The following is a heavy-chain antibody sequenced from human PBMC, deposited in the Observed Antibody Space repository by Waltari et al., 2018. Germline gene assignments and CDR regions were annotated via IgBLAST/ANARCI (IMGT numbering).Heavy chain of an antibody. V-gene: IGHV4-34*01. Sequence: QVQLQQWGAGLLKPSETLSLTCAVYGGSFRGYYWSWIRQPPGKGLEWIGEINHSGSTNYNPSLKSRVTISVDTSKNQFSLKLSSVTAADTAVYYCARGSDYYDSSGYYDPFDYWGQGTLVTVSS. CDR3: ARGSDYYDSSGYYDPFDY. CDR1: GGSFRGYY. CDR2: INHSGST. J-gene: IGHJ4*02. D-gene: IGHD3-22*01.